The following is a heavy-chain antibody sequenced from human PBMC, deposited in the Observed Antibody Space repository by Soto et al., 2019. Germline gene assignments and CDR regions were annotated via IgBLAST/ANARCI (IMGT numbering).Heavy chain of an antibody. Sequence: SETLSLTCAVSGYSISSGYYWGWIRQPPGKGLEWIGSIYHSGSTYYNPSLKSRVTISVDTSKNQFSLKLSSVTAADTAVYYCARVGIVVVPAANYFDYWGQGTLVTVSS. CDR3: ARVGIVVVPAANYFDY. CDR2: IYHSGST. J-gene: IGHJ4*02. D-gene: IGHD2-2*01. CDR1: GYSISSGYY. V-gene: IGHV4-38-2*01.